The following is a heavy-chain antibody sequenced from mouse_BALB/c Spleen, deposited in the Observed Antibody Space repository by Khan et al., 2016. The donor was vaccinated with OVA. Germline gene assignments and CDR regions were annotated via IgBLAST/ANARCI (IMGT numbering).Heavy chain of an antibody. CDR1: GDSITSGF. CDR2: ITYSGNT. J-gene: IGHJ4*01. V-gene: IGHV3-8*02. CDR3: ARSYGSWAMDY. D-gene: IGHD1-1*01. Sequence: EVKLLESGPSLVKPSQTLSLTCSVTGDSITSGFWNWIRKFPGNKFEYLGYITYSGNTYYNPSLKSRISITRDTSKSRYYLQLNSVTTEDTATYYCARSYGSWAMDYWGQGTSVTVSS.